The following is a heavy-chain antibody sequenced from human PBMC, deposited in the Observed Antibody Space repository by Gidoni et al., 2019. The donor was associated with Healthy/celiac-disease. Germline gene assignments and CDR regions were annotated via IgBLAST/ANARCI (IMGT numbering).Heavy chain of an antibody. CDR3: ARDPKNGVGSGRARGWFDP. D-gene: IGHD3-10*01. V-gene: IGHV1-18*01. Sequence: QVQLVQSGAEVKKPGASLKVSCKASGYTFTSYGISWVRQAPGQGLEWMGWISAYNGNTNYAQKLQGRVTMTTDTSTSTAYMELRSLRSDDTAVYYCARDPKNGVGSGRARGWFDPWGQGTLVTVSS. J-gene: IGHJ5*02. CDR1: GYTFTSYG. CDR2: ISAYNGNT.